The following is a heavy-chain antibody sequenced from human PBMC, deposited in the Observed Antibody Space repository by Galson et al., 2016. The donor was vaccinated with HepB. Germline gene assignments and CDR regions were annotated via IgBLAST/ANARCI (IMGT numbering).Heavy chain of an antibody. CDR1: GFTFSLSS. V-gene: IGHV3-21*01. J-gene: IGHJ4*02. D-gene: IGHD4-23*01. CDR2: ISSTSSNI. Sequence: SLRLSCAGSGFTFSLSSMNWVRQAPGKGPEWVASISSTSSNINYVDSVRGRFTISRANAKNSLFLQMDSLKDEDTAIYYCARDPTMATVGAYYFDYWGQGTLVTVSS. CDR3: ARDPTMATVGAYYFDY.